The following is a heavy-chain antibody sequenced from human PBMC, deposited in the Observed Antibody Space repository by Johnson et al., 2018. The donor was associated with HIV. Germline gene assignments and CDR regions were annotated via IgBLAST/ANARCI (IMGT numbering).Heavy chain of an antibody. CDR3: ARHSDPWFVSGYYNGAFDI. D-gene: IGHD3-22*01. CDR1: GFTFSSYA. CDR2: ISGSGGST. Sequence: VQLVESGGGLVQPGGSLRLSCAASGFTFSSYAMSWVRQAPGKWLEWVSAISGSGGSTYYADSVKGRFTISRDNSKDTLYLQMNSLRAEDTAVYYCARHSDPWFVSGYYNGAFDIWGQGTMVTVSS. V-gene: IGHV3-23*04. J-gene: IGHJ3*02.